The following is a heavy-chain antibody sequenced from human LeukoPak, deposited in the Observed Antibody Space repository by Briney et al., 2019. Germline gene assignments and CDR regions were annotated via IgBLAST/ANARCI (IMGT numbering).Heavy chain of an antibody. V-gene: IGHV4-38-2*01. Sequence: KPSETLSLTCAVSGYSISSGYYWGWIRQPPGKGLEWIGSIYHSGSTYYNPSLKSRVTISVDTSKNQFSLKLSSVTAADTAVYFCARSVGGSYYYYYMDVWGTGTTVTVSS. J-gene: IGHJ6*03. CDR3: ARSVGGSYYYYYMDV. D-gene: IGHD3-10*01. CDR1: GYSISSGYY. CDR2: IYHSGST.